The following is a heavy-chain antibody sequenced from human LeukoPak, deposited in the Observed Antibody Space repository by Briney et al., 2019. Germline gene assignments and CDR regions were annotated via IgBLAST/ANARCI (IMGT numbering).Heavy chain of an antibody. CDR1: GFTFSSYG. D-gene: IGHD3-10*01. CDR3: AKDTGYGSGSYRLDY. J-gene: IGHJ4*02. Sequence: GGSLRLSCAASGFTFSSYGMHWVRQAPGKGLEWVAVISYDGSNKYYADPVKGRFTISRDNSKNALYLQMNSLRAEDTAVYYCAKDTGYGSGSYRLDYWGQGTLVTVSS. V-gene: IGHV3-30*18. CDR2: ISYDGSNK.